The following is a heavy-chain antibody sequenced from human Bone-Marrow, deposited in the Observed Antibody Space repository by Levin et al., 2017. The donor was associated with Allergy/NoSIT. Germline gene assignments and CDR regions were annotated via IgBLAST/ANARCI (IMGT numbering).Heavy chain of an antibody. CDR1: GDTLTELP. CDR3: ATGLRVDAAMVPAGWHDSDYYGMDV. J-gene: IGHJ6*02. D-gene: IGHD5-18*01. V-gene: IGHV1-24*01. Sequence: GASVKVSCKVSGDTLTELPIHWVRQAPGEGLEWMGGLDLEDGETIYTQRFQGRITMTEDTSTDTAYMELSSLRSEDTAVYYCATGLRVDAAMVPAGWHDSDYYGMDVWGQGTTVTVSS. CDR2: LDLEDGET.